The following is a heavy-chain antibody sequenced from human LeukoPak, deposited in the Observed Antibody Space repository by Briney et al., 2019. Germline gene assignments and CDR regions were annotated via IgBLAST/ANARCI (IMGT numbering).Heavy chain of an antibody. CDR1: GFPFSGFS. J-gene: IGHJ4*02. CDR2: TNSGGTST. V-gene: IGHV3-23*01. D-gene: IGHD2-8*01. CDR3: AKQSYARSLGE. Sequence: PGGYLRLSCATSGFPFSGFSMSWVRQAPGKGLEWISTTNSGGTSTYYAESVKGRFTISRDNSKNTLYLQMSSLRVEDTAVYYCAKQSYARSLGEGGPGTLVSVSS.